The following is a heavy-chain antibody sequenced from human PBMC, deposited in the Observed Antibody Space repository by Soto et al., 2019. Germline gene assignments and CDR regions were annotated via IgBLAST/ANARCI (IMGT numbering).Heavy chain of an antibody. CDR2: FDPEDGET. J-gene: IGHJ4*02. CDR1: GYTLTELS. D-gene: IGHD6-13*01. V-gene: IGHV1-24*01. CDR3: AAPPKMYSSSWSSSYYFDY. Sequence: ASVKVSCKVSGYTLTELSMHWVRQAPGKGLEWMGGFDPEDGETIYAQKFQGRVTMTEDTSTDTAYMALSSLRSEDTAVYYCAAPPKMYSSSWSSSYYFDYWGQGTLVTVSS.